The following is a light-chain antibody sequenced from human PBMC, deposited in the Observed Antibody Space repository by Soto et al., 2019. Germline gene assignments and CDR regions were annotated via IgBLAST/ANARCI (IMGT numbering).Light chain of an antibody. V-gene: IGKV3-11*01. CDR3: QQRSNWPPYT. Sequence: EIVLTQSPGTLYLSPGERATLSCRASQSVSSYLAWYQQKPGQAPRLLIYDASNRATGIPARFSGSGSGTDFTLTISSLEPEDFAVYYCQQRSNWPPYTFGQGTKV. CDR2: DAS. J-gene: IGKJ2*01. CDR1: QSVSSY.